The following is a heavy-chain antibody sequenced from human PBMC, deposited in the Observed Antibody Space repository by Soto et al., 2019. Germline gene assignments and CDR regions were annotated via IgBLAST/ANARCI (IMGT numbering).Heavy chain of an antibody. J-gene: IGHJ4*02. Sequence: GGSLRLSCAASGFTFSSYGMHWVRQAPGKGLEWVAVISYDGSNKYYADSVKGRFTISRDNSKNTLYLQMNSLRAEDTAVYYCAKVVLEATMMGAFDYWGQGTLVTVSS. CDR2: ISYDGSNK. CDR1: GFTFSSYG. V-gene: IGHV3-30*18. CDR3: AKVVLEATMMGAFDY. D-gene: IGHD1-26*01.